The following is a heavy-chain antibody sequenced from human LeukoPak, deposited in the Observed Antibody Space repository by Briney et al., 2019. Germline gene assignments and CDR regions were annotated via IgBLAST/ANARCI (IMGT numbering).Heavy chain of an antibody. J-gene: IGHJ5*02. D-gene: IGHD2-2*03. CDR2: ISGSGGST. V-gene: IGHV3-23*01. CDR3: AKEGGYCSSTSCYPGWFDP. CDR1: GFTFSSYA. Sequence: GGSLRLSCAASGFTFSSYAMSWVRQAPGKGLEWVSAISGSGGSTYYADSVKGRFTISRDNSKNTLYLQMNSLRAEDTAVYYCAKEGGYCSSTSCYPGWFDPWGQGTLVTVSS.